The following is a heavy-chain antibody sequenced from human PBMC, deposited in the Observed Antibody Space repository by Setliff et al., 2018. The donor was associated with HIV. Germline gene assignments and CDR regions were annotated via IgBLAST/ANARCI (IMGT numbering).Heavy chain of an antibody. CDR3: ARGLSFYDPGGFDY. CDR2: INHSGST. V-gene: IGHV4-34*01. D-gene: IGHD3-22*01. Sequence: SETLSLTCAVYGGSFSGYYWSWVRQPPGKGLEWIGEINHSGSTTYNPSLKSRFTISVDTSKNQFSLKLSSVTAADTAVYYCARGLSFYDPGGFDYWGQGTLVTVSS. CDR1: GGSFSGYY. J-gene: IGHJ4*02.